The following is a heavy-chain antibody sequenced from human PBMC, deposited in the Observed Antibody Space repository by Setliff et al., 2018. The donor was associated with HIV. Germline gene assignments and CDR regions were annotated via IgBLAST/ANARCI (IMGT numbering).Heavy chain of an antibody. V-gene: IGHV3-74*01. Sequence: GGSLRLSCAASGFSFSSYWMHWVRQAPGKGLVWVSRMNSDGSTTYYADSVKGRFTISRDNSKNTLYLQMNSLRVEDTAVYHCARSPQGGYFDYWGQGTLVTVSS. CDR1: GFSFSSYW. CDR2: MNSDGSTT. J-gene: IGHJ4*03. CDR3: ARSPQGGYFDY.